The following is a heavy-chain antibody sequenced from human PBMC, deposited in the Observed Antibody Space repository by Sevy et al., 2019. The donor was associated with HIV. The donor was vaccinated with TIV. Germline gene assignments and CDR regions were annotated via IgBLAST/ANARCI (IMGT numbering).Heavy chain of an antibody. CDR2: ISGSGGST. CDR3: AKDFIVPAAPPYGIDV. D-gene: IGHD2-2*01. V-gene: IGHV3-23*01. J-gene: IGHJ6*02. Sequence: GGSLRLSCAASGFTFSSYAMSWVRQAPGKGLEWVSAISGSGGSTYYADSVKGRFTISRDNSKNTLYLQMNSLRAEDTAVYYCAKDFIVPAAPPYGIDVWGQGTTVTVSS. CDR1: GFTFSSYA.